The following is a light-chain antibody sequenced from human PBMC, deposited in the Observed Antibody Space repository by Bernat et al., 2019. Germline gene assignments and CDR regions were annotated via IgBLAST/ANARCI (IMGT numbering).Light chain of an antibody. CDR3: SSVSTTSTPVV. J-gene: IGLJ3*02. V-gene: IGLV2-14*03. CDR2: DVS. Sequence: QSALTQPASLSGSPGQSITISCTGTSSDVGGYNYVSWYQHHPGKAPKLMIFDVSNRPSGVSDRFSGSKSGNTASLTISGLRAEDEADYYCSSVSTTSTPVVFGGGTKLTVL. CDR1: SSDVGGYNY.